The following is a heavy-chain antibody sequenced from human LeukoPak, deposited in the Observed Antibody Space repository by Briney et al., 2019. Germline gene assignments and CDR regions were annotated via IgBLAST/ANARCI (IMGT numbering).Heavy chain of an antibody. J-gene: IGHJ4*02. CDR2: ISAYNGNT. CDR1: GYTFTSYG. Sequence: ASVKVSCKASGYTFTSYGICWVRQAPGQGLEWMGWISAYNGNTNYAQKLQGRVTMTTDTSTSTAYMELRSLRSDDTAVYYCARDPSVDTAIGFDHWGQGTLVTVSS. CDR3: ARDPSVDTAIGFDH. D-gene: IGHD5-18*01. V-gene: IGHV1-18*04.